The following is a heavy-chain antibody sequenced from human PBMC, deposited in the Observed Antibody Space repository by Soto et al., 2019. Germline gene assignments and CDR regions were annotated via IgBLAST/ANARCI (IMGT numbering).Heavy chain of an antibody. CDR2: INHSGST. Sequence: SETLSLTCAVYGGSFSGYYWSWIRQPPGKGLEWIGEINHSGSTNYNPSLKSRVTISVDTSKNQFSLKLSSVTAADTAVYYCARGWGIAAAFDYWGQGTLVTLSS. D-gene: IGHD6-13*01. CDR1: GGSFSGYY. V-gene: IGHV4-34*01. J-gene: IGHJ4*02. CDR3: ARGWGIAAAFDY.